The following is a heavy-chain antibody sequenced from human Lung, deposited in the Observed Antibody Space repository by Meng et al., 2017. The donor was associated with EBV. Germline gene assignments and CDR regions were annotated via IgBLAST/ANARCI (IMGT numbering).Heavy chain of an antibody. CDR2: LIPMSDAP. CDR3: ASESGRGFTPDY. Sequence: HVQWVQAEAEVKKPGSSVKVSCKTSGGTFRSDSISWLRQAPGQGLEWMGGLIPMSDAPHYAQKFQGRVTITADESTSTHYMDLSGLRSEDTAVYYCASESGRGFTPDYWGQGTLVTVSS. D-gene: IGHD3-10*01. CDR1: GGTFRSDS. V-gene: IGHV1-69*01. J-gene: IGHJ4*02.